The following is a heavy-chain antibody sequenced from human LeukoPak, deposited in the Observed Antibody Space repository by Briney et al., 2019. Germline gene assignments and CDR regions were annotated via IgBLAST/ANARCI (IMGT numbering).Heavy chain of an antibody. D-gene: IGHD2-15*01. V-gene: IGHV1-3*01. CDR2: INAGNGNT. J-gene: IGHJ4*02. CDR3: ASRYCSGGSCYSGLGY. CDR1: GYTFTSYA. Sequence: ASVKVSCEASGYTFTSYAMHWVRQAPGQRLEWMGWINAGNGNTKYSQKFQGRVTITRDTSASTAYMELSSLRSEDTAVYYCASRYCSGGSCYSGLGYWGQGTLVTVSS.